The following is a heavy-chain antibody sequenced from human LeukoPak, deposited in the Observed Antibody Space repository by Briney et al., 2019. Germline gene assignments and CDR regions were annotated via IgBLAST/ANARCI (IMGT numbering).Heavy chain of an antibody. V-gene: IGHV1-8*01. CDR2: LNPNSGNT. J-gene: IGHJ6*02. Sequence: ASVKVSCKAARYRFTSYDIYWVRQATGQGLEWMGWLNPNSGNTGYAQKFQGRVTMTRNTSISTAYMELSSLRSEDTAVYYCARDASPYGMDVWGQGTTVTVSS. CDR1: RYRFTSYD. CDR3: ARDASPYGMDV.